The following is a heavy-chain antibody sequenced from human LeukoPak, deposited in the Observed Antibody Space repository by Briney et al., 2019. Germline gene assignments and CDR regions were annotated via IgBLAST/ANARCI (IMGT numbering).Heavy chain of an antibody. CDR2: ISGSGGST. CDR1: GFTFSSYA. Sequence: GGSLRLSCAASGFTFSSYAMSWVRQAPGKGLEWVSAISGSGGSTYYADSVKGRLTISRDNSKNTLYLQMNSLRAEDTAVYYCAKDYCSSTSCYYYYYYGMDVWGKGTTVTVSS. V-gene: IGHV3-23*01. D-gene: IGHD2-2*01. CDR3: AKDYCSSTSCYYYYYYGMDV. J-gene: IGHJ6*04.